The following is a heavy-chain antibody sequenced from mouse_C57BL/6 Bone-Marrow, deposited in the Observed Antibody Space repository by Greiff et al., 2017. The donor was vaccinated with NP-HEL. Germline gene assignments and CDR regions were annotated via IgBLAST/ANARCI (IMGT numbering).Heavy chain of an antibody. J-gene: IGHJ4*01. D-gene: IGHD1-1*01. CDR1: GYSITSDY. Sequence: DVQLQESGPGLAKPSQTLSLTCSVTGYSITSDYWNWIRKFPGNKLEYMGYISYSGSTYYNPSLKSRISITRDTSKNQYYLQLNSVTTEDTATYYCARSYGYYGSSPYYAMDYWGQGTSVTVSS. CDR3: ARSYGYYGSSPYYAMDY. V-gene: IGHV3-8*01. CDR2: ISYSGST.